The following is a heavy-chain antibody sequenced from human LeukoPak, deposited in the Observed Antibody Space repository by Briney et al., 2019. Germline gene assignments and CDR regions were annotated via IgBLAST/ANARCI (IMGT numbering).Heavy chain of an antibody. CDR3: ARAIRDCGGDCYCDY. CDR2: ISAYNGNT. D-gene: IGHD2-21*02. Sequence: ASVKVSYKASGYTFTSYGISWVRQPPGQGLEWMGWISAYNGNTNYAQKLQGRVTMTTDTSTSTAYMELRSLRSDDTAVYYCARAIRDCGGDCYCDYWGQGTLVTVSS. CDR1: GYTFTSYG. V-gene: IGHV1-18*01. J-gene: IGHJ4*02.